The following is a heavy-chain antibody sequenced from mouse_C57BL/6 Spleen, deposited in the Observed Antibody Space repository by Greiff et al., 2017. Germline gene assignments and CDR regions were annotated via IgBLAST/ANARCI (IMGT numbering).Heavy chain of an antibody. CDR3: ARRREGYAMDY. CDR1: GYAFSSYW. V-gene: IGHV1-80*01. J-gene: IGHJ4*01. CDR2: IYPGDGDT. Sequence: QVQLQQSGAELVKPGASVKISCKASGYAFSSYWMNWVKQRPGKGLEWIGQIYPGDGDTNYNGKFKGKATLTADKSSSTAYMQLSSLTSEDSAVYFCARRREGYAMDYWGQGTSVTVSS.